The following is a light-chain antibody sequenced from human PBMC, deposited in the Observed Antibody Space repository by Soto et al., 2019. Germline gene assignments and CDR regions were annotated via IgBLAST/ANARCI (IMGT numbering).Light chain of an antibody. J-gene: IGKJ5*01. CDR2: DAS. Sequence: DIQLTQSPSLLSASIGDRVILTCQASQDIANSLNWYQHKPGKAPKLLIYDASNLERGVPARFSGSGSGTDFSFTISSPQPEDIATYYCQQYENLPPTFGQGTRLEIK. CDR3: QQYENLPPT. CDR1: QDIANS. V-gene: IGKV1-33*01.